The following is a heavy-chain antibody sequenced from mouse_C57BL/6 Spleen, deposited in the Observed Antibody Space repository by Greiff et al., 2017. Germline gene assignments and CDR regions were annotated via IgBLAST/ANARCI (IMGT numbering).Heavy chain of an antibody. CDR1: GYSITSGYY. V-gene: IGHV3-6*01. CDR2: ISYDGSN. D-gene: IGHD1-1*01. CDR3: ARNFITADWFAY. J-gene: IGHJ3*01. Sequence: VQLQQSGPGLVKPSQSLSLTCSVTGYSITSGYYWNWIRQFPGNKLEWMGYISYDGSNNYNPSLKNRISITRDTTKNQFFLKLNSVTTEDTATYYCARNFITADWFAYWGQGTLVTVSA.